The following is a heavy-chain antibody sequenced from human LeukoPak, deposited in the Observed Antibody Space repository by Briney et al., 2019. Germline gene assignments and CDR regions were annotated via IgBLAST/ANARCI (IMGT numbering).Heavy chain of an antibody. Sequence: KSSETLSLTCTVSGGSISSYYWSWIRQPPGKGLEWIGYIYYSGSTNYNPSLKSRVTISVDTSKNQFSLKLSSVTAADTAVCYCARDQGGAWGQGTMVTVSS. CDR2: IYYSGST. V-gene: IGHV4-59*01. D-gene: IGHD2-21*01. J-gene: IGHJ3*01. CDR1: GGSISSYY. CDR3: ARDQGGA.